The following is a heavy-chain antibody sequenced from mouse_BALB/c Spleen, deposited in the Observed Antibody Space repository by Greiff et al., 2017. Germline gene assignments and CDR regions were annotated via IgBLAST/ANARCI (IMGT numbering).Heavy chain of an antibody. CDR2: ISDGGSYT. J-gene: IGHJ3*01. CDR1: GFTFSDYY. V-gene: IGHV5-4*02. CDR3: ASGDDNYGFAY. Sequence: EVQGVESGGGLVKPGGSLKLSCAASGFTFSDYYLYWVRQTPEKRLEWVATISDGGSYTYYPDSVKGRFTISRDNAKNNLYLQMSSLKSEDTAIYYCASGDDNYGFAYWGQGTLVTVSA. D-gene: IGHD2-1*01.